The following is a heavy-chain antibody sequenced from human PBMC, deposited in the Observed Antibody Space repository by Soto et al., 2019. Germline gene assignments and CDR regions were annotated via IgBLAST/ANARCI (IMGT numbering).Heavy chain of an antibody. CDR2: IIPIFGTA. D-gene: IGHD2-2*01. Sequence: SVKVSCKASGGTFSSYAISWVRQAPGQGLEWMGGIIPIFGTANYAQKFQGRVTITADESTSTAYMGLSSLRSEDTAVYYCARNRRYCSSTSCYATNNYYYGMDVWGQGTTVTVSS. J-gene: IGHJ6*02. V-gene: IGHV1-69*13. CDR3: ARNRRYCSSTSCYATNNYYYGMDV. CDR1: GGTFSSYA.